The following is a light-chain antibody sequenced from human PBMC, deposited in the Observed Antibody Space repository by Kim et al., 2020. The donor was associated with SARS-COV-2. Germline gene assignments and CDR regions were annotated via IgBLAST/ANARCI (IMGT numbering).Light chain of an antibody. J-gene: IGKJ4*01. CDR1: QDIGNF. V-gene: IGKV1-16*01. CDR2: GAS. Sequence: ASIGDRVTVTCRASQDIGNFLAWFQQRPGQAPKSLIYGASTLQSGVPSRFSGSGSGTEFTLTISRLQPEDFATYYCQQYDTFPLTFGGGTKVDIK. CDR3: QQYDTFPLT.